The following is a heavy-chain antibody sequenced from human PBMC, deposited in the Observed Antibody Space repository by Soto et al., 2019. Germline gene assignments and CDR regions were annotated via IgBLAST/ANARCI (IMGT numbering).Heavy chain of an antibody. J-gene: IGHJ3*02. Sequence: GGSLRLSCAASGFTFSDYYMTWIRQAPGKGLEWVSYISNSGNTIYYADSVKGRFTISRDNAKNSLYLQMSSLRAEDTALYYCARAQSYYYSSGYYYVQAFDIWGQGTMVTVSS. D-gene: IGHD3-22*01. CDR1: GFTFSDYY. V-gene: IGHV3-11*01. CDR3: ARAQSYYYSSGYYYVQAFDI. CDR2: ISNSGNTI.